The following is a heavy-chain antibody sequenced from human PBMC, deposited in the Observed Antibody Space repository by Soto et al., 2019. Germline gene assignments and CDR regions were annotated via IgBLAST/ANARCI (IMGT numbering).Heavy chain of an antibody. CDR3: AKDLKTTVVRAYDY. CDR2: ICSGGST. Sequence: GSLRLSCASSGFTVSSNYMSWVRQAPGKGLEWVSVICSGGSTYYADSVKGRFTISRDNSKNTMYLQMNSLRAEDTAVYYCAKDLKTTVVRAYDYWGQGALVTVSS. J-gene: IGHJ4*02. V-gene: IGHV3-53*01. D-gene: IGHD4-17*01. CDR1: GFTVSSNY.